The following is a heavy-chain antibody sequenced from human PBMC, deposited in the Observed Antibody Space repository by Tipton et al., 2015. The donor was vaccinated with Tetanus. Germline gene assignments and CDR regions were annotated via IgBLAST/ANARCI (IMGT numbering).Heavy chain of an antibody. D-gene: IGHD3-22*01. J-gene: IGHJ4*02. CDR2: ISGSGGGT. V-gene: IGHV3-23*01. Sequence: SLRLSCAASGFTFRNYWMHWVRQAPGKGLVWVSAISGSGGGTYYADSVKGRFIISRDNSKNTLYLQMNSLRAEDTAVYYCAKDRYGSSGYYYLWDYWGQGTLVTVSS. CDR3: AKDRYGSSGYYYLWDY. CDR1: GFTFRNYW.